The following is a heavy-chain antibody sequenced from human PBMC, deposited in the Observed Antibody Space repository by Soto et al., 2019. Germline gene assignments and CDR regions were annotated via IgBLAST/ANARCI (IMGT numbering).Heavy chain of an antibody. D-gene: IGHD6-19*01. J-gene: IGHJ5*02. CDR2: IYHSGST. Sequence: PSETLSLTCAVSGYSIRSGYYWGWIRQPPGKGLEWIGSIYHSGSTYYNPSLKSRVTISVDTSKNQFSLKLSSVTAADTAVYYCARGIAVDMNWFDPWGQGTLVTVSS. V-gene: IGHV4-38-2*01. CDR3: ARGIAVDMNWFDP. CDR1: GYSIRSGYY.